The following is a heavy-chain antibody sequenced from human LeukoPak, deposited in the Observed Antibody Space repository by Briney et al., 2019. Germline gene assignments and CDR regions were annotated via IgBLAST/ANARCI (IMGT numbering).Heavy chain of an antibody. Sequence: SVKVSCEASGGTFSSYAISWVRQAPGQGLEWMGGIIPIFGTANYAQKFQGRVTITADESTSTAYMELSSLRSEDTAVYYCARVMAAASYNWFDPWGQGTLVTVSS. J-gene: IGHJ5*02. CDR3: ARVMAAASYNWFDP. V-gene: IGHV1-69*13. CDR1: GGTFSSYA. CDR2: IIPIFGTA. D-gene: IGHD6-13*01.